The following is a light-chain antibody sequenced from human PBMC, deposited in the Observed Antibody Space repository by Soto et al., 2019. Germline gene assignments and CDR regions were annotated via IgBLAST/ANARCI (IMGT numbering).Light chain of an antibody. CDR1: QSVLYNSNNKNY. CDR2: WAS. V-gene: IGKV4-1*01. J-gene: IGKJ5*01. Sequence: DIVMTQSPDSLAVSLGERATIKCKSSQSVLYNSNNKNYLAWYQQKPGQPPKLLIYWASTRESGVPDRFSGSGSGTDFTLTISSLQAEDVAVYYCQQYYTTPITFGQGTRLEIK. CDR3: QQYYTTPIT.